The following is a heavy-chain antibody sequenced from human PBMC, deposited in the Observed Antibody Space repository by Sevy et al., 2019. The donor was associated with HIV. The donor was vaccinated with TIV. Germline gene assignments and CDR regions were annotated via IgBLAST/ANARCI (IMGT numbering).Heavy chain of an antibody. CDR2: ISGTGGST. CDR1: GFTFSSYA. J-gene: IGHJ4*02. CDR3: AKDGGYRFASLAY. D-gene: IGHD2-15*01. V-gene: IGHV3-23*01. Sequence: GGSLRLSCAASGFTFSSYAMTWVRQAPGKGLEWVSLISGTGGSTFYADSVKGRFTISRDNSKNTLYLQMNSLRADDTAVYYCAKDGGYRFASLAYWGQGTLVTVSS.